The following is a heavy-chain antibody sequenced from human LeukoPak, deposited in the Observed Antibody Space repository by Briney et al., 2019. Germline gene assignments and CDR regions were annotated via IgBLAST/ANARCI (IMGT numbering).Heavy chain of an antibody. CDR3: AKAKHYYDSSGSDY. CDR1: GFTFSSYS. D-gene: IGHD3-22*01. CDR2: ISGSGGST. Sequence: GGSLRLSCAASGFTFSSYSMSWVRQAPGKGLEWVSAISGSGGSTYYADSVKGRFTISRDNSKNTLYLQMNSLRAEDTAVYCCAKAKHYYDSSGSDYWGQEPWSPSPQ. J-gene: IGHJ4*01. V-gene: IGHV3-23*01.